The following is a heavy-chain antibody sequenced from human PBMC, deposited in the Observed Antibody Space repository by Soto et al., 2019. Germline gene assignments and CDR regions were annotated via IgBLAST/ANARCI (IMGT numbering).Heavy chain of an antibody. Sequence: GESLKISCKGSGYSFTSYWIGWVRQMPGKGLEWMGIIYPGDSDTRYSPSFQGQVTISADKSISTAYLQWSSLKASDTAMYYCARHGEGDGYNDHYYYYGMDVWGQGTTVTVSS. V-gene: IGHV5-51*01. CDR1: GYSFTSYW. CDR2: IYPGDSDT. CDR3: ARHGEGDGYNDHYYYYGMDV. D-gene: IGHD5-12*01. J-gene: IGHJ6*02.